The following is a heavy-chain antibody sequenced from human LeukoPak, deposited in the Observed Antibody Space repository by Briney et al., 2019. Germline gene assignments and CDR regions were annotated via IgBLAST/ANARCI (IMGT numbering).Heavy chain of an antibody. CDR3: ASSPPTGTTWYFDL. Sequence: PGGSLRLSCAASGFTFSTYAMHWVRQAPGQGLEYVSAIGSNGGGTYYANSVKGRFTISRDNSKNTLYLQMGSLRIEDMAVYYCASSPPTGTTWYFDLWGRGTLVTVSS. D-gene: IGHD1/OR15-1a*01. CDR2: IGSNGGGT. J-gene: IGHJ2*01. V-gene: IGHV3-64*01. CDR1: GFTFSTYA.